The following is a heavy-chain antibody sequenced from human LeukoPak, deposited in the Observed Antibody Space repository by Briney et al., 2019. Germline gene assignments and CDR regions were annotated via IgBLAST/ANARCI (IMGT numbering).Heavy chain of an antibody. CDR3: ARGCLRSGGSCYAGY. V-gene: IGHV1-18*01. J-gene: IGHJ4*02. Sequence: ASVKVSCKASGYTFTSYGISWVRQAPGQGLERMGWISAYNGNTSYAQKLQGRVTMTTDTSTSTAYMELRSLRSDDTAVYYCARGCLRSGGSCYAGYWGQGTLVTVSS. D-gene: IGHD2-15*01. CDR1: GYTFTSYG. CDR2: ISAYNGNT.